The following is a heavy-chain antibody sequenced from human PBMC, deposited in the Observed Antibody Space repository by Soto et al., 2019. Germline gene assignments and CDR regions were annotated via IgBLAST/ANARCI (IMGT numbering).Heavy chain of an antibody. J-gene: IGHJ4*02. V-gene: IGHV1-69*02. D-gene: IGHD3-10*01. CDR1: GDTFAFYS. Sequence: VKVSCKASGDTFAFYSINWVRQAPGLGLEWMGRINPILSMSNYAQRFQGRATMTADKSTSTAYMVLNSLRSEDTAMYYCATSYGSGYRAFDYWGQGALVTVSS. CDR3: ATSYGSGYRAFDY. CDR2: INPILSMS.